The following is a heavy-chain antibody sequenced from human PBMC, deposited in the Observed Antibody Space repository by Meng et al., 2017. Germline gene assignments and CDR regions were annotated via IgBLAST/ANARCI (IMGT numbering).Heavy chain of an antibody. CDR3: ARSIVATMVFDY. V-gene: IGHV1-2*06. CDR2: INPNSGGT. Sequence: AGAGGKQPGALVNVSIKASGSTFTGCNKHWLRQAPGQGLEWMGRINPNSGGTNYAQNFQGRVTMTRDTSISTAYMELSRLRSDDTAVYYCARSIVATMVFDYWGQGTLVTVSS. D-gene: IGHD5-12*01. CDR1: GSTFTGCN. J-gene: IGHJ4*02.